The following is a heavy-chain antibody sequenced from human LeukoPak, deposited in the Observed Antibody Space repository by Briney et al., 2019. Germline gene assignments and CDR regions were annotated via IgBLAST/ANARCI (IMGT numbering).Heavy chain of an antibody. Sequence: ASVKVSCKASGYTFTSYDINWVRQATGQGLEWMGWMNPNSGNTGYAQKFQGRVTMTRNTSISTAYMELSRLRSDDTAVYYCARRRWELPTMIFDYWGQGTLVTVSS. CDR2: MNPNSGNT. J-gene: IGHJ4*02. V-gene: IGHV1-8*01. CDR3: ARRRWELPTMIFDY. CDR1: GYTFTSYD. D-gene: IGHD1-26*01.